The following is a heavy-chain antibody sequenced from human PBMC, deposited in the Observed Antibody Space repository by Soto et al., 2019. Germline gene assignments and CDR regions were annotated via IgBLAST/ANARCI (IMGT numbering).Heavy chain of an antibody. CDR3: VRLMTAVTTFGMDV. CDR1: GFSLITTGSG. Sequence: QITLKESGPTLVEPTQTLTLTCTFSGFSLITTGSGVAWIRQPPGKALEWLALIYWDDDKRYSPSLKSRLTIAKDTSKNQVVLTMSNMDPVDTRTYFCVRLMTAVTTFGMDVWGEGTAVTVSS. V-gene: IGHV2-5*04. J-gene: IGHJ6*01. D-gene: IGHD4-17*01. CDR2: IYWDDDK.